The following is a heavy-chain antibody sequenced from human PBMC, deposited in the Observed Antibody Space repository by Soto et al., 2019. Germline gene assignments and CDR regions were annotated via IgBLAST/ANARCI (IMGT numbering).Heavy chain of an antibody. CDR1: GYTFTRNY. CDR2: INPTGGSA. D-gene: IGHD6-19*01. Sequence: ASVKVSCKASGYTFTRNYIHWVRQAPGQGLEWMGIINPTGGSATYAQKFQGRITMTRDTSTGTVYMELSSLRSEDTAVYYCNRDFVAVPSALYYFDYWGQGTLVTVSS. CDR3: NRDFVAVPSALYYFDY. J-gene: IGHJ4*02. V-gene: IGHV1-46*03.